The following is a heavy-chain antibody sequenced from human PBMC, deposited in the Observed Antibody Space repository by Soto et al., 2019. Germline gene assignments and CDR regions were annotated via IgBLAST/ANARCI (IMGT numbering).Heavy chain of an antibody. CDR2: IYYIGTT. CDR1: GDSMGSGDYY. V-gene: IGHV4-30-4*01. Sequence: QVQLQESGPGLVKPSQTLSLTCTVSGDSMGSGDYYWTWIRQPPGKGLEWIGYIYYIGTTFYNPSLESRVNISIDTSKNHFSRRLTSVTAADTAVYDCSRGSTYYGFLTWGQGTLVTVSS. D-gene: IGHD3-10*01. J-gene: IGHJ5*02. CDR3: SRGSTYYGFLT.